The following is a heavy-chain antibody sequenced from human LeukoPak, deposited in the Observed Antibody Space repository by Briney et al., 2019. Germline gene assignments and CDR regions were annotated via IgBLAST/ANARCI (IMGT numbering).Heavy chain of an antibody. CDR1: GFTVSSFA. J-gene: IGHJ4*02. CDR3: AKDPIFSGSYGVFDY. D-gene: IGHD1-26*01. Sequence: PGGSLRLSCAASGFTVSSFAMGWVRQARGKGLEWVSTIIDSGNSIYYADSAEGRFTISRDNSKNTLYLQMNSLRAGDTAVYYCAKDPIFSGSYGVFDYWGLGTLVTVSS. CDR2: IIDSGNSI. V-gene: IGHV3-23*01.